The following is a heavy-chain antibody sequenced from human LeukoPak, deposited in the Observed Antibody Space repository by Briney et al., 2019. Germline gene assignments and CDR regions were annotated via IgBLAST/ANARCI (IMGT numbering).Heavy chain of an antibody. CDR1: GGSISSGSYY. V-gene: IGHV4-61*02. J-gene: IGHJ3*02. Sequence: SETLSLTCTVSGGSISSGSYYWSWIWQPAGKGLECIGRVYSSGSTNYNPSLKSRVTMSVDMSKNQFSLKLTSVTAADTAVYYCARSYDSGSNDAFDIWGQGTMVTVSS. CDR2: VYSSGST. CDR3: ARSYDSGSNDAFDI. D-gene: IGHD3-10*01.